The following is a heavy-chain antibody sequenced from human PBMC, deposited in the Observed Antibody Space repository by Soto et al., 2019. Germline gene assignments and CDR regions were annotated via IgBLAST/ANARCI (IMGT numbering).Heavy chain of an antibody. CDR1: GGTFSSYA. CDR3: ARDYGSGSYYNYYYYGMDV. V-gene: IGHV1-69*06. D-gene: IGHD3-10*01. J-gene: IGHJ6*02. CDR2: IIPIFGTA. Sequence: ASVKVSCKASGGTFSSYAISWVRQAPGQGLEWMGGIIPIFGTANYAQKFQGRVTITADKSTSTAYMELSSLRSEDTAVYYCARDYGSGSYYNYYYYGMDVWGQGTTVTVSS.